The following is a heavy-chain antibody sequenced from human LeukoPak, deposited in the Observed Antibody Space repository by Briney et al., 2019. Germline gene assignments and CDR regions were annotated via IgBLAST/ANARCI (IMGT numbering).Heavy chain of an antibody. D-gene: IGHD4-17*01. V-gene: IGHV4-61*01. J-gene: IGHJ6*04. Sequence: SENLSLTCTVSGGSVSSGSYYWSWIRQPPGKGLEWIGYIYYSGSTNYNPSLKSRVTISVDTSKNQFSLKLSSVTAADTAVYYCARDYGDYGYYYYGMDVWGKGTTVTVSS. CDR2: IYYSGST. CDR1: GGSVSSGSYY. CDR3: ARDYGDYGYYYYGMDV.